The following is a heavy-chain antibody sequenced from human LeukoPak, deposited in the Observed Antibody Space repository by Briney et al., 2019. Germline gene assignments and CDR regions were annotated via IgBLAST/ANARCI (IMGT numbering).Heavy chain of an antibody. CDR2: MNPYTGKT. V-gene: IGHV1-8*03. Sequence: ASVKVSCKASGYTFTSFDINWVRQAAGQGLEWLGWMNPYTGKTGYAQKFQGRVTFTGDTSTRTAYMEVSSLTSEDTAVYYCARAPSPYYYDSSAYYSDYWGQGTLVTVSS. CDR1: GYTFTSFD. D-gene: IGHD6-25*01. J-gene: IGHJ4*02. CDR3: ARAPSPYYYDSSAYYSDY.